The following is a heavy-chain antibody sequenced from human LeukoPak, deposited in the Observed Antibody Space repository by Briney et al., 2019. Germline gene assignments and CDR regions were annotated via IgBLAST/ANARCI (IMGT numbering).Heavy chain of an antibody. D-gene: IGHD3-16*01. J-gene: IGHJ6*03. Sequence: PSETLSLTCTVSGDSISSYYWSWIRLAPGKGLEWIGNIHNIVNINYNPALKSRVTISVDTSKNQFSLKLSSVTAADTAVYYCARSRLWVYYMDVWGKGTTVTVSS. CDR2: IHNIVNI. CDR3: ARSRLWVYYMDV. CDR1: GDSISSYY. V-gene: IGHV4-59*01.